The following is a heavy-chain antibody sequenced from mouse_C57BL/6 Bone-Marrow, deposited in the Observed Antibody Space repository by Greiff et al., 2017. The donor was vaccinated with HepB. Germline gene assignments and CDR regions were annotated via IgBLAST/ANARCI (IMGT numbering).Heavy chain of an antibody. V-gene: IGHV8-12*01. CDR1: GFSLSTSGMG. Sequence: QVTLKVSGPGLLQSSQSLSLTCSFSGFSLSTSGMGVSWLRQPSGKGLVWLAHIYWDDDKRYNQSLKSRLTISKDTSRNQVFLKITSGDTADTATYYCARSGDSAYFDYWGQGTTLTVSS. CDR3: ARSGDSAYFDY. J-gene: IGHJ2*01. CDR2: IYWDDDK. D-gene: IGHD2-12*01.